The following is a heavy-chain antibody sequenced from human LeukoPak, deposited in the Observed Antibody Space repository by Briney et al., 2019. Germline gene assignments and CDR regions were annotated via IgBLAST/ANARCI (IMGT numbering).Heavy chain of an antibody. V-gene: IGHV3-7*01. D-gene: IGHD3-3*01. Sequence: PGGSLRLSCTGSGFTFSDYWMTWARQAPGKGLEWVANLRPDGSDKYYVDSVKGRFTISRDNAKKLVYLQMNSLRAEHTAVYYCARDAYDDASESWGQGTLVTVS. CDR2: LRPDGSDK. CDR3: ARDAYDDASES. CDR1: GFTFSDYW. J-gene: IGHJ5*02.